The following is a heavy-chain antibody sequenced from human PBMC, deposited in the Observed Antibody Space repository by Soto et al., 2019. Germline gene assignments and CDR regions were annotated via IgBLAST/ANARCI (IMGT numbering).Heavy chain of an antibody. CDR2: IAYDGRNK. CDR3: ARERERRLDY. Sequence: GGSLRLSCAASGFTFSSYAMHWVRQAPGKGLEWVAVIAYDGRNKYYADSVKGRFTISRDNSKNTLYLQMNSLRIEDTAVYYYARERERRLDYWGQGTLVTVSS. CDR1: GFTFSSYA. D-gene: IGHD1-1*01. J-gene: IGHJ4*02. V-gene: IGHV3-30*04.